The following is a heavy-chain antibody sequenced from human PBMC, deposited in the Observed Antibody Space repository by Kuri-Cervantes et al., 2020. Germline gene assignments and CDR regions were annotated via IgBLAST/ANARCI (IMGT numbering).Heavy chain of an antibody. V-gene: IGHV4-59*01. CDR3: ARVYTSDWYQFDF. J-gene: IGHJ4*02. Sequence: SETLSLTCTVSGGSISTYYWSWIRQPPGKGLEWIGYIYYSGGTNYNPSLKSRVTISIDTSKNQFSLKLSSVTAADTAIYYCARVYTSDWYQFDFWGQGTLVTVSS. D-gene: IGHD6-19*01. CDR2: IYYSGGT. CDR1: GGSISTYY.